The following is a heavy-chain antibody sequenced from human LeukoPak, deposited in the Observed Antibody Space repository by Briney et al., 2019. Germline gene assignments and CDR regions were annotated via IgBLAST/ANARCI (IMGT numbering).Heavy chain of an antibody. V-gene: IGHV4-61*02. D-gene: IGHD6-19*01. CDR2: IYTSGST. CDR3: ARDTLGSGWYPSLDY. Sequence: SETLSLTCTVSGGSISSSSYYWSWIRQPAGKGLEWIGRIYTSGSTNYNPSLKSRVTISVDTSKNQFSLKLSSVTAADTAVYYCARDTLGSGWYPSLDYWGQGTLVTVSS. CDR1: GGSISSSSYY. J-gene: IGHJ4*02.